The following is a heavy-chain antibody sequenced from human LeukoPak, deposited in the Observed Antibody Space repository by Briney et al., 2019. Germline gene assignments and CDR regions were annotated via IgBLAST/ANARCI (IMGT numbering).Heavy chain of an antibody. CDR2: ISYDGSNK. V-gene: IGHV3-30*18. D-gene: IGHD7-27*01. J-gene: IGHJ4*02. CDR1: GFTFSSYG. CDR3: AKDITGDLDY. Sequence: GGSLRLSCAASGFTFSSYGMHWVRQAPGKGLEWVAVISYDGSNKYYADSVKGRFTTSRDNSKNTLYLQMNSLRAEDTAVYYCAKDITGDLDYWGQGTLVTVSS.